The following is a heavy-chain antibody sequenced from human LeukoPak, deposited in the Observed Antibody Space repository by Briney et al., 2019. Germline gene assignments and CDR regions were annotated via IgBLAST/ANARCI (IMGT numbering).Heavy chain of an antibody. CDR2: IYTSGST. V-gene: IGHV4-59*01. CDR1: GGSISSYY. J-gene: IGHJ3*02. Sequence: SETLSLTCTVSGGSISSYYWSWIRQPPGKGLEWIGYIYTSGSTNYNPSLKSRVTISVDTSKNQFSLKLSSVTAADTAVYYCARDLVTVTKGFDIWGQGTMVSVSS. D-gene: IGHD4-17*01. CDR3: ARDLVTVTKGFDI.